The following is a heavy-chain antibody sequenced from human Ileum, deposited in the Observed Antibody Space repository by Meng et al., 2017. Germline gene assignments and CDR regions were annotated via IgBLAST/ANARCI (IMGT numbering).Heavy chain of an antibody. CDR2: INRDGTST. CDR1: GFTFSNYW. V-gene: IGHV3-74*02. D-gene: IGHD1-26*01. J-gene: IGHJ4*02. CDR3: SRDLSSEWELVG. Sequence: EVQLVESGGGLVQSGGSLRRSCAVSGFTFSNYWMHWVSQVLGKGLVWVSRINRDGTSTSYADSLEGRFSISRDNAKNTLYLQMNNLRPEDTAVYYCSRDLSSEWELVGWGQGTLVTVSS.